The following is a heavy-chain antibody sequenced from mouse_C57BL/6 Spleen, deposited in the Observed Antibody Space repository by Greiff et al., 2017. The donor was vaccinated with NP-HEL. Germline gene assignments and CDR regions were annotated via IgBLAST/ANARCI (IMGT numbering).Heavy chain of an antibody. CDR1: GYTFTSYG. CDR3: ASPWY. CDR2: IYPRSGNT. J-gene: IGHJ2*01. Sequence: QVQLKQSGAELARPGASVKLSCKASGYTFTSYGISWVKQRTGQGLEWIGEIYPRSGNTYYNEKFKGKATLTADKSSSTAYMELRSLTSEDSAVYFCASPWYWGQGTTLTVSS. V-gene: IGHV1-81*01.